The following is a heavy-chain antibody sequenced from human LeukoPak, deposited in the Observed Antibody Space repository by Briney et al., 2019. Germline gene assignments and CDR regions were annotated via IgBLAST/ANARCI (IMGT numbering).Heavy chain of an antibody. Sequence: GGSLRLSCAASGFTFSSYWMSWVRQAPGKGLEWVANIKQDGSEKYYVDSVKGRFTISRDNAKNSLYLQMNSLRAEDTAVYYCASVASQIRPFDPYGMDVWGQGTTVTVSS. CDR2: IKQDGSEK. D-gene: IGHD5-12*01. V-gene: IGHV3-7*01. CDR1: GFTFSSYW. J-gene: IGHJ6*02. CDR3: ASVASQIRPFDPYGMDV.